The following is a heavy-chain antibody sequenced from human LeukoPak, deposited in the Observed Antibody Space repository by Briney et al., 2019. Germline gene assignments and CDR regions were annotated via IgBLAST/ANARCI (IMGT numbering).Heavy chain of an antibody. Sequence: GGSLRLSCAASGFTFSSYGMHWVRQAPGKGLEWVAVISYDGSNKYYADSVKGRFTISRDNSKNTLYLQMNSLRAEDTAVYNCARDYDSSGFYDYWGQGALVTVSS. CDR3: ARDYDSSGFYDY. CDR1: GFTFSSYG. D-gene: IGHD3-22*01. V-gene: IGHV3-30*03. CDR2: ISYDGSNK. J-gene: IGHJ4*02.